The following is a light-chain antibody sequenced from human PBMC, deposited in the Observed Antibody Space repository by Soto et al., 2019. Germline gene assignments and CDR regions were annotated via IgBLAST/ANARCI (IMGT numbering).Light chain of an antibody. Sequence: QSALTQPPSASGSPGQSVTISCTGTSSDVGGYNYVYWYQQHPGKAPKLMIYEVTTRPSGVHDRFSGSKSGNTASLTVSEHRADDEAYCYCSAYAGSDNFFGGGTKLTVL. CDR2: EVT. CDR3: SAYAGSDNF. V-gene: IGLV2-8*01. CDR1: SSDVGGYNY. J-gene: IGLJ2*01.